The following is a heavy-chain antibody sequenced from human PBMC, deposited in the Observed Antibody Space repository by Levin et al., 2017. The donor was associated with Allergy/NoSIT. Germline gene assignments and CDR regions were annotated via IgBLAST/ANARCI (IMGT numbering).Heavy chain of an antibody. CDR3: AREKTYYSGSSHFDY. CDR1: GFTFSSYA. CDR2: ISYDGSKK. V-gene: IGHV3-30-3*01. J-gene: IGHJ4*02. Sequence: GGSLRLSCAASGFTFSSYAMHWVRQAPGKGLEWVAVISYDGSKKYYADSVKGRFTISRDNSKNTLYLQMNSLRAEDTAVCYCAREKTYYSGSSHFDYWGQGTLVTVSS. D-gene: IGHD1-26*01.